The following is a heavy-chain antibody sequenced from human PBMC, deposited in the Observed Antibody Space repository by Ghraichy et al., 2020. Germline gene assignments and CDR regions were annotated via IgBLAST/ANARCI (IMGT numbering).Heavy chain of an antibody. CDR3: ARGDRITMIGVVWGTLDY. CDR1: GYTFTSYG. J-gene: IGHJ4*02. Sequence: ASVKVSCKASGYTFTSYGISWVRQAPGQGLEWMGWISAYNGNTNYAQKLQGRVTMTTDTSTSTAYMELRSLRSDDTAVYYCARGDRITMIGVVWGTLDYWGQGTLVTVSS. V-gene: IGHV1-18*01. CDR2: ISAYNGNT. D-gene: IGHD3-22*01.